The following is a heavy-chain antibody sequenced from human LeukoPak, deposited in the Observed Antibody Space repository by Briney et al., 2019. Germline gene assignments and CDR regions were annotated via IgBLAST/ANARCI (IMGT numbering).Heavy chain of an antibody. V-gene: IGHV3-33*06. CDR2: IWHDGNNK. Sequence: GGSLRLSCAASGFTFNGYAMHWVRQAPGKGLEWVAVIWHDGNNKYYADSVKGRFTISRDNSKNTVYLQMNSLRAEDTAVYYCAKDRGYWGQGTLVTVSS. CDR1: GFTFNGYA. CDR3: AKDRGY. J-gene: IGHJ4*02.